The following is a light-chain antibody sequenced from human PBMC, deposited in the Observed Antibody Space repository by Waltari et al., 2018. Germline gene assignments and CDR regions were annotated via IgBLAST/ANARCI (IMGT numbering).Light chain of an antibody. CDR3: CSYAGTYRWV. CDR1: SSDVGNYNY. Sequence: QSALTQPRSVSGSPGQSVTISCTGTSSDVGNYNYVSWYQQYPGKAPKLVIAGVYKRPSGVPDRFSGSKSGNTASLTISGLQTEDEADYYCCSYAGTYRWVFGGGTKLTVL. J-gene: IGLJ3*02. V-gene: IGLV2-11*01. CDR2: GVY.